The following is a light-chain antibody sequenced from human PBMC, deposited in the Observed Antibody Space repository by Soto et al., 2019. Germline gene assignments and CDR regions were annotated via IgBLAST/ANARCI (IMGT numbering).Light chain of an antibody. CDR1: NSDAGGYNY. CDR3: SSYAGSNWYV. J-gene: IGLJ1*01. V-gene: IGLV2-8*01. CDR2: EVN. Sequence: QSALTQPPSASGSPGQSVTISCTGTNSDAGGYNYVSWYQQYPGKAPKLIIYEVNERPSGVPDRFSGSKSGNTASLTVSGLQTADEADYYCSSYAGSNWYVFGAGTKVTVL.